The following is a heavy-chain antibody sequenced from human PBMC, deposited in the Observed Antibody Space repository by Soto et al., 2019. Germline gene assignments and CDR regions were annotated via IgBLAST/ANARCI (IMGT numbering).Heavy chain of an antibody. V-gene: IGHV3-74*01. J-gene: IGHJ5*02. CDR2: INTDGSTT. CDR3: ARGGSGFDP. CDR1: GFTFSSYW. D-gene: IGHD3-10*01. Sequence: GGSLRLSCAASGFTFSSYWMHWVRQAPGKGLVWVSHINTDGSTTNYADSVKGRFTISRDNAKNTLYLQMNSLRAEDTAVYYCARGGSGFDPWGQGTLVTVSS.